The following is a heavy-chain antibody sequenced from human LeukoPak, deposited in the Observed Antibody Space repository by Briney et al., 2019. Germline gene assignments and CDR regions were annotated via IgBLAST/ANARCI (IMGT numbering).Heavy chain of an antibody. CDR3: ARATAGGHYDSSGYFDY. D-gene: IGHD3-22*01. CDR1: GGSISSGGSS. V-gene: IGHV4-30-2*01. J-gene: IGHJ4*02. CDR2: IYHSGST. Sequence: SQTLSLTCAVSGGSISSGGSSWSWIRQPPGTGLEWIGYIYHSGSTYYNPSLKSRVTISVDRSKNQFSLKLSSVTAADTAVYYCARATAGGHYDSSGYFDYWGQGTLVTVSS.